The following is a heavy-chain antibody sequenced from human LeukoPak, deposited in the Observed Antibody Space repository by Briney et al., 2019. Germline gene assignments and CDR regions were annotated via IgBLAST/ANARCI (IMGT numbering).Heavy chain of an antibody. CDR2: ISGSGGST. J-gene: IGHJ4*02. Sequence: AGGSLRLSCAASGFTFSSYGMSWVRQAPAKGLAWVSAISGSGGSTYYADSVKGRFTISRDNSKNTLYLQMNSLRAEDTAVYYCARGDMTTVTLVDYWGQGTLVTVSS. D-gene: IGHD4-17*01. CDR3: ARGDMTTVTLVDY. CDR1: GFTFSSYG. V-gene: IGHV3-23*01.